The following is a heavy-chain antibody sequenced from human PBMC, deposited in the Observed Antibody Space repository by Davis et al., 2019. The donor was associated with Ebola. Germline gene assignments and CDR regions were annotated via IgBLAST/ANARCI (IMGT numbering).Heavy chain of an antibody. CDR3: ARDRLTMVRGEYYYYGMDV. V-gene: IGHV1-3*01. D-gene: IGHD3-10*01. J-gene: IGHJ6*02. CDR2: INAGNGNT. Sequence: ASVKVSCKASGYTFTSYAMHWVRQAPGQRLEWMGWINAGNGNTKYSQKFQGRVTITRDTSASTAYMELSSLRSEDTAVYYCARDRLTMVRGEYYYYGMDVWGQGATVTVSS. CDR1: GYTFTSYA.